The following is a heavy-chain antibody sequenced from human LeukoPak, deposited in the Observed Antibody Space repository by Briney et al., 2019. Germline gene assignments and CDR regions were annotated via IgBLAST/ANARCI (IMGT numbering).Heavy chain of an antibody. J-gene: IGHJ5*02. D-gene: IGHD3-22*01. CDR2: VYYSGST. CDR1: GGSISSYY. CDR3: ARAPYTSGFYFFDP. Sequence: SETLSLTCSVSGGSISSYYWSWIRQPPGKGLEWIGYVYYSGSTTYNPSLKSRVTISVDTSKNQFSLKLSSVTAADTAVYYCARAPYTSGFYFFDPWGQGTLVTVSS. V-gene: IGHV4-59*13.